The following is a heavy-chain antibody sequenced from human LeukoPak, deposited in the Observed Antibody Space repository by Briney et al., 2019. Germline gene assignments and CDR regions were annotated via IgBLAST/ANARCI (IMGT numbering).Heavy chain of an antibody. D-gene: IGHD6-13*01. CDR3: ARAVAAAGHNWFDP. Sequence: SETLSLTCTVSGGSISSSSYYWGWIRQPPGKGLEWIGSIYYSGSTNYNPSLKSRVTISVDTSKNQFSLKLSSVTAADTAVYYCARAVAAAGHNWFDPWGQGTLVTVSS. V-gene: IGHV4-39*07. CDR2: IYYSGST. CDR1: GGSISSSSYY. J-gene: IGHJ5*02.